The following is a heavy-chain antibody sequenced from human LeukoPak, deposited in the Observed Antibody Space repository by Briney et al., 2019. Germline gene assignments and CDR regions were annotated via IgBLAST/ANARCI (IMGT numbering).Heavy chain of an antibody. V-gene: IGHV3-23*01. D-gene: IGHD6-13*01. CDR1: GFTFSSYA. CDR3: AKRGGSSWFGDFDY. Sequence: PGGSLRLSCAASGFTFSSYAMSWVRQAPGKGLEWASALSASGGSTYYADSVKGRFSISRDNSKNTLYLQMNRLRAEDTAVYYCAKRGGSSWFGDFDYWGQGTLVTVSS. J-gene: IGHJ4*02. CDR2: LSASGGST.